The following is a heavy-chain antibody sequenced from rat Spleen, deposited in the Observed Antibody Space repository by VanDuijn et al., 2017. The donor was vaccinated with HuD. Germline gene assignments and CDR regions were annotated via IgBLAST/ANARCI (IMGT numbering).Heavy chain of an antibody. Sequence: EVQLVESGGGLVQPGRSLKFSCAASGFTFSDYGMAWVRQAPKKGLEWVATIIYDGTSTYYRDSVKGRFTISRDNAKSTLYLQMDSLRSEDTATYYCTRDRILRSTGFDYWGQGVMVTVSS. CDR1: GFTFSDYG. V-gene: IGHV5-17*01. J-gene: IGHJ2*01. CDR2: IIYDGTST. CDR3: TRDRILRSTGFDY. D-gene: IGHD1-6*01.